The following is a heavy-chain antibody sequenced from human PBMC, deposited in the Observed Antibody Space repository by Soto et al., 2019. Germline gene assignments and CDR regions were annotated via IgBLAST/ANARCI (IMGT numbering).Heavy chain of an antibody. D-gene: IGHD3-9*01. CDR1: GGSISSYY. Sequence: SETLSLTCTVSGGSISSYYWSWIRQPPGKGLEWIGYIYYSGSTNYNPSLKSRVTISVDTSKNQFSLKLSSVTAADTAVYYCARLSSYDILTGYRYDAFDIWGQGTMVTVSS. CDR2: IYYSGST. V-gene: IGHV4-59*08. CDR3: ARLSSYDILTGYRYDAFDI. J-gene: IGHJ3*02.